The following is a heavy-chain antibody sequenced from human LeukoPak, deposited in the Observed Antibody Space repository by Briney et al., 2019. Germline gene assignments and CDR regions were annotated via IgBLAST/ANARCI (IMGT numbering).Heavy chain of an antibody. D-gene: IGHD2-2*01. CDR1: GFTFDNYA. V-gene: IGHV3-23*01. CDR2: ICDSGGST. J-gene: IGHJ6*02. CDR3: AKGGRTSCYGAMDV. Sequence: GGSLRLSCAASGFTFDNYAMSWVRQAPGKGLEWVSVICDSGGSTYYTDSVKGRFTISRDNSKNTLYLQMNSLRAEDTAVYYCAKGGRTSCYGAMDVWGQGTTVTVSS.